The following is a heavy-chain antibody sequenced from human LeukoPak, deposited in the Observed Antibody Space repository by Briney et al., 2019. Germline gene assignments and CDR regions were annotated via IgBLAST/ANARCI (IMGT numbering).Heavy chain of an antibody. CDR3: ARAMGIVGSGGFDY. CDR1: GFTFTNNF. J-gene: IGHJ4*02. Sequence: GGSLRLSCAASGFTFTNNFMSWVRQVPGKGLEWVANIKQDGSETTYADSVRGRFTIFRDNAKNSLYLQMNSLRAEDTAVYYCARAMGIVGSGGFDYWGQGTLVTVSS. V-gene: IGHV3-7*01. CDR2: IKQDGSET. D-gene: IGHD1-26*01.